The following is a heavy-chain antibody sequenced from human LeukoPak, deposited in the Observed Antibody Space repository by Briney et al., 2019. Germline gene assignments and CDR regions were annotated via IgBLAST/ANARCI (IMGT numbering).Heavy chain of an antibody. D-gene: IGHD3-22*01. J-gene: IGHJ4*02. CDR3: ARHGSTYYYDSSGQFPLDY. CDR2: ISAYNGKT. V-gene: IGHV1-18*01. Sequence: ASVKVSCKASGYAFTNYGISWVRQAPGQGLEWMGWISAYNGKTNYAQKFQDRVTMTTDTSTSTAYMELRSLSSDETAVYYCARHGSTYYYDSSGQFPLDYWGQGTLVTVSS. CDR1: GYAFTNYG.